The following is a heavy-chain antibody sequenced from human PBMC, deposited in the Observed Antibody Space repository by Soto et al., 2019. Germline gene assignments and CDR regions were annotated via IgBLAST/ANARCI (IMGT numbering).Heavy chain of an antibody. CDR2: IIYSGST. Sequence: SETLSLTCTVSGDSISSYYWSWIRQPPGKGLEFIGYIIYSGSTNYNPSLKSRVTMSVDTSKNQFSLKLNSVTAADTAVYYCARDLDAFDIWGQGTMVTVSS. CDR1: GDSISSYY. V-gene: IGHV4-59*01. J-gene: IGHJ3*02. CDR3: ARDLDAFDI.